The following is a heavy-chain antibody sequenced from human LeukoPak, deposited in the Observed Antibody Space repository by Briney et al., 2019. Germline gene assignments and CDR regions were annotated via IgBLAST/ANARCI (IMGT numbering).Heavy chain of an antibody. Sequence: GGSLRLSCEGSGFSFSSYWMTWVRQAPGKGPEWVANIEGDGGKKFYVDSVKGRFTISRDNAKNSLYLQMNSLRAEDTAVYYCAKAGPGFSFDYWGQGTLVTVSS. J-gene: IGHJ4*02. CDR2: IEGDGGKK. CDR1: GFSFSSYW. V-gene: IGHV3-7*01. CDR3: AKAGPGFSFDY.